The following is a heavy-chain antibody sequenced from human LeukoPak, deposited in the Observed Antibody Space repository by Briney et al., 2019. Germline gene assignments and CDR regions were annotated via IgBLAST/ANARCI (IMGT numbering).Heavy chain of an antibody. Sequence: PVKVSCKASGGTFSSYAISWVRQAPGQGLEWMGGIIPIFGTANYAQKFQGRVTITADESTSTAYMELSSLRSEDTAVYYCARDAGYCSSTSCYSWFDPWGQGTLVTVSS. V-gene: IGHV1-69*13. J-gene: IGHJ5*02. CDR3: ARDAGYCSSTSCYSWFDP. CDR1: GGTFSSYA. CDR2: IIPIFGTA. D-gene: IGHD2-2*01.